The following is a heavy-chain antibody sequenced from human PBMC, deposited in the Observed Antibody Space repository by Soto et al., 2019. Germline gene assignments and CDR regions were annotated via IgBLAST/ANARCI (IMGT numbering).Heavy chain of an antibody. V-gene: IGHV1-69*13. J-gene: IGHJ4*02. Sequence: SVKVSCKASGGTFSSYAISWVRQAPGQGLEWMGGIIPIFGTANYAQKFQGRVTITADESTSTAYMELSSLRSEDTAVYYCAISYYYDSSGYYPFCDYWGQGTLVTV. CDR3: AISYYYDSSGYYPFCDY. CDR2: IIPIFGTA. D-gene: IGHD3-22*01. CDR1: GGTFSSYA.